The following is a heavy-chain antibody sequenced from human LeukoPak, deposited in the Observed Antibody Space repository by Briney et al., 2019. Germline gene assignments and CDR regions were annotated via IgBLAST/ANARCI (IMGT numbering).Heavy chain of an antibody. CDR1: GFTFSSYS. Sequence: GGSLRLSCAASGFTFSSYSMNWVRQAPGKGLEWVSSISSSSSYIYYADSVKGRFTISRDNAKSSLYLQMNSLRAEDTAVYYCARGTVMVAEYFQHWGQGTLVTVSS. V-gene: IGHV3-21*01. J-gene: IGHJ1*01. CDR2: ISSSSSYI. D-gene: IGHD4-17*01. CDR3: ARGTVMVAEYFQH.